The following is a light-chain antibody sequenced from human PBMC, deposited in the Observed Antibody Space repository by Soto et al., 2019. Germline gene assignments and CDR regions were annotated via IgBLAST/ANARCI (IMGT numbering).Light chain of an antibody. CDR2: AAS. CDR3: LQYNNWPPLT. Sequence: EIVMTQSPATLSVSPGARAPLSCRASQSVGSDLAWYQQKPGQAPRLVIYAASTRAPGVPDRFSGSGSGTEFTLTISSLQSEDFAVYYCLQYNNWPPLTFGQGTRLENK. J-gene: IGKJ5*01. CDR1: QSVGSD. V-gene: IGKV3-15*01.